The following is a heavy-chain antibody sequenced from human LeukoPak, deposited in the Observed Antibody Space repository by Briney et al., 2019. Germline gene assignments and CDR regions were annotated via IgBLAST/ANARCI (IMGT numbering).Heavy chain of an antibody. D-gene: IGHD3-22*01. CDR3: ARQGAVYYDSSVEAFDI. Sequence: GESLKISCKGSGYSFTSYWIGWVRQMPGKGLEWMGIIYPGDSDTRYSPSFQGQVTISADKSISTAYLQWSSLKASDTAMYYCARQGAVYYDSSVEAFDIWGQGTMVTVSS. V-gene: IGHV5-51*01. J-gene: IGHJ3*02. CDR1: GYSFTSYW. CDR2: IYPGDSDT.